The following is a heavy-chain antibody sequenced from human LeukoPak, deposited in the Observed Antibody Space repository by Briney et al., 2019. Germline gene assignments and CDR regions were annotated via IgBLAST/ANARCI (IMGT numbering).Heavy chain of an antibody. V-gene: IGHV3-21*01. J-gene: IGHJ6*03. CDR2: ITSSRIYI. CDR1: GFTFSTYS. Sequence: GGSLRLSCAASGFTFSTYSMNWVRQAPGKGLEWVSSITSSRIYIYYADSVKGRFTISRDNAKNSLYLQMNSLRAEDTAVYYCARELLWFGEARRPYYYYYYYMDVWGKGTTVTISS. D-gene: IGHD3-10*01. CDR3: ARELLWFGEARRPYYYYYYYMDV.